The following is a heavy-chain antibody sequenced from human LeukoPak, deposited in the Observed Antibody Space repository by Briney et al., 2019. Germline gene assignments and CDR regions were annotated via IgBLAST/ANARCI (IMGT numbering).Heavy chain of an antibody. CDR1: GGSFSGYY. CDR2: INHSGST. D-gene: IGHD3-3*01. V-gene: IGHV4-34*01. CDR3: ARVRWNGKYYDFWSAVDY. Sequence: PSETLSLTCAVYGGSFSGYYWSWIRQPPGKGLEWIGEINHSGSTNYNPSLKSRVTISVDTSKNQFSLKLSSVTAADTAVYYCARVRWNGKYYDFWSAVDYWGQGTLVTVSS. J-gene: IGHJ4*02.